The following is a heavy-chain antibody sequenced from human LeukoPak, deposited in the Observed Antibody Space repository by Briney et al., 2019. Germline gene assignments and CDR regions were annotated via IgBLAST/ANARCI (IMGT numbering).Heavy chain of an antibody. Sequence: SETLSLTCTVSGGSTSSHYWSWIRQPPGKGLGWIGYIYYSGSTNYNPSLKSRVTISVDTSKNQFSLKLSSVTAADTAVYYCAGEWSGYSEGYWFDPWGQGTLVTVSS. CDR2: IYYSGST. V-gene: IGHV4-59*11. CDR1: GGSTSSHY. J-gene: IGHJ5*02. CDR3: AGEWSGYSEGYWFDP. D-gene: IGHD3-3*01.